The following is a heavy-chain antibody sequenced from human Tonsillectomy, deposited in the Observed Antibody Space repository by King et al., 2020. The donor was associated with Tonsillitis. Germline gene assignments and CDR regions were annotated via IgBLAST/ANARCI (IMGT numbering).Heavy chain of an antibody. CDR3: ARDHGTAIPYYFYGLDV. Sequence: VQLVESGGGLVQPGGSLRLSCAASGFSFTTYWMSWVRQAPGKGPDWVANIKQDGSAKYYVDSVKGRFTISRDNAKNSLYLQMNSLRAEDTAVYYCARDHGTAIPYYFYGLDVWGGEPTVTVSS. CDR1: GFSFTTYW. J-gene: IGHJ6*04. V-gene: IGHV3-7*01. CDR2: IKQDGSAK. D-gene: IGHD5-18*01.